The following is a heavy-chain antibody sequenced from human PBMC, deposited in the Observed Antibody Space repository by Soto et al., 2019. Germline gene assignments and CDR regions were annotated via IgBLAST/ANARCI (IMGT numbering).Heavy chain of an antibody. CDR2: INAGNGNT. D-gene: IGHD3-16*01. CDR1: GYTFSKYA. Sequence: GASVKVSCKASGYTFSKYAMQWVRQALGQRPEWMGWINAGNGNTRYSQKFQGRVTITRDTSASTAYMELSSLRSEDTAVYYCARGEFLSYDDYWGQGTLVTVSS. CDR3: ARGEFLSYDDY. V-gene: IGHV1-3*01. J-gene: IGHJ4*02.